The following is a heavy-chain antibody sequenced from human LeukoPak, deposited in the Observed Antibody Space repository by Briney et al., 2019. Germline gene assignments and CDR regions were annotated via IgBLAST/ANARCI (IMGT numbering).Heavy chain of an antibody. CDR3: ARGRLYDYVWGSYRW. J-gene: IGHJ4*02. V-gene: IGHV4-61*01. CDR2: IYYSGNT. CDR1: GGSVSSGSYY. D-gene: IGHD3-16*02. Sequence: SETLSLTCTVSGGSVSSGSYYWSWIRQPPGKGLEWIGYIYYSGNTNYNPSLKSRVTISVDTSKNQFSLKLSSVTAADTAVYYCARGRLYDYVWGSYRWWGQGTLVTVSS.